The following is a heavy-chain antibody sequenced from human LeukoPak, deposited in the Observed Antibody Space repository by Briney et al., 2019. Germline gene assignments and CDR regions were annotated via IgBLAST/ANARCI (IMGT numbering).Heavy chain of an antibody. CDR2: IITIFGIA. V-gene: IGHV1-69*10. D-gene: IGHD2-2*02. Sequence: SVRVSCKASGGTFSSYAISWVRQAPGQGLEWMGGIITIFGIANYAQKFQGRVTIPADKSTSTAYMQLSSLRSEDTAVYYCARVGCSSTSCYTGPGNYYYYYGMDVWGQGTTVTVSS. J-gene: IGHJ6*02. CDR3: ARVGCSSTSCYTGPGNYYYYYGMDV. CDR1: GGTFSSYA.